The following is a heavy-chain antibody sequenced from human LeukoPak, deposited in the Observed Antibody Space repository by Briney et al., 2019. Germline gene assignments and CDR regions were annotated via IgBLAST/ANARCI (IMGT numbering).Heavy chain of an antibody. Sequence: GESLKISCKGSGYSFTSYWIAWVRQMPGKGLEWMGIIYPGDPDTKYSPSFQGQVTISADKSITTAFLRWSSLKASDTAMYYCASSRIVGATDAFDIWGQGTMVTVSS. J-gene: IGHJ3*02. CDR3: ASSRIVGATDAFDI. V-gene: IGHV5-51*01. CDR2: IYPGDPDT. CDR1: GYSFTSYW. D-gene: IGHD1-26*01.